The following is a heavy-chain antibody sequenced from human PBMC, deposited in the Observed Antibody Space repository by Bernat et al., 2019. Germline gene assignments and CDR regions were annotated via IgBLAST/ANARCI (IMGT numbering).Heavy chain of an antibody. CDR2: IKQDGSEK. V-gene: IGHV3-7*03. CDR1: GFTFSSYW. CDR3: ARVTVRGSRDGMDV. J-gene: IGHJ6*02. Sequence: EVQLVESGGGLVQPGGSLRLSCAASGFTFSSYWMSWVRQAPGKGLEWVANIKQDGSEKYYVDSVKGRFTISRDNAKNSLYLQMNSLRAEDTAVYYWARVTVRGSRDGMDVWGQGTTVTVSS. D-gene: IGHD3-10*01.